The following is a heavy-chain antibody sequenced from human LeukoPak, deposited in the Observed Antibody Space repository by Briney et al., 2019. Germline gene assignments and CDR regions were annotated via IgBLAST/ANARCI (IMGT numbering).Heavy chain of an antibody. J-gene: IGHJ4*02. CDR1: GFTVSSNY. CDR2: IYAGGST. Sequence: PGGSLRLSCAASGFTVSSNYMSWVRQAPGKGLEWVSVIYAGGSTYYADSVKGRFTISRDSSKNTLYLQMNSLRAEDTAVYYCASWTYYYHSSGYYWGQGTLVTVSS. D-gene: IGHD3-22*01. V-gene: IGHV3-53*01. CDR3: ASWTYYYHSSGYY.